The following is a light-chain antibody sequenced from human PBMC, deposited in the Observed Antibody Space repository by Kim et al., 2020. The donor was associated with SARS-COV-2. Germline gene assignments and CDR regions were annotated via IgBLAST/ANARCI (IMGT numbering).Light chain of an antibody. CDR2: GKN. CDR3: NSRDSSGNHVV. V-gene: IGLV3-19*01. J-gene: IGLJ2*01. CDR1: SLGSNY. Sequence: ALGQTVRSTGQRDSLGSNYVSWYQQKPGQAPELVIYGKNNRPSGIPDRFSGSSSGNTASLTITGAQAEDEADYYCNSRDSSGNHVVFGGGTQLTVL.